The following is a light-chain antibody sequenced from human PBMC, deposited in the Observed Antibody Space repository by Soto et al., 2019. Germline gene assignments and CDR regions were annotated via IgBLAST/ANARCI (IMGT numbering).Light chain of an antibody. CDR2: VAS. CDR1: QGISNY. V-gene: IGKV1-27*01. CDR3: QKYNSAPWT. J-gene: IGKJ1*01. Sequence: DIQMTQSPSSLSASVGDRVTITCRASQGISNYLAWYQQQPGKVPKLLIYVASTLRSGVPSRFSGGGSGTDFTLTISSLQPEDVAAYYCQKYNSAPWTFGQGTKVDIK.